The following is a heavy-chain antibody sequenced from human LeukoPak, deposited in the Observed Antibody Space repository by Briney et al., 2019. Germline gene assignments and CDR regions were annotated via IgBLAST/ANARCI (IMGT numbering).Heavy chain of an antibody. CDR2: IAPNSGGT. CDR3: AREYSSSSGRLYDY. J-gene: IGHJ4*02. Sequence: ASVKVSCKASGYTFTGYHMHWVRQAPGQGLEWMGSIAPNSGGTNYAQKFQGRVTMTRDTSISTAYMEVSRLRSDDTAVYYCAREYSSSSGRLYDYWGQGTLVTVSS. V-gene: IGHV1-2*02. D-gene: IGHD6-6*01. CDR1: GYTFTGYH.